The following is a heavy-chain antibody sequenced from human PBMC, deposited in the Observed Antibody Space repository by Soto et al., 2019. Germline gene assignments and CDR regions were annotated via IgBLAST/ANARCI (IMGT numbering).Heavy chain of an antibody. CDR1: GFTFSSYA. J-gene: IGHJ5*02. CDR2: ISYDGSNK. Sequence: GGSLRLSCAASGFTFSSYAMHWVRQAPGKGLEWVAVISYDGSNKYYADSVKGRFTISRDNSKNTLYLQWSSLKASDTATYYCARRRYFDTLLDPWGQGTLVTVSS. CDR3: ARRRYFDTLLDP. D-gene: IGHD3-9*01. V-gene: IGHV3-30-3*01.